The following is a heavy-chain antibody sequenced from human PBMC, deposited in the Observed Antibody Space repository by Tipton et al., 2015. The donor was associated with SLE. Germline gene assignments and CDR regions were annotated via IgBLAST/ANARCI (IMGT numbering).Heavy chain of an antibody. CDR3: ARGYYDFWSAPPGY. Sequence: LRLSCTVSGDTISDHYWSWIRQPPGQGLEWIGYIYFSGTTNYNPSLKSGVTISVDTSKHPFSLKLSSVTATDTAVYYCARGYYDFWSAPPGYWGQGTLVTVSS. V-gene: IGHV4-59*08. CDR1: GDTISDHY. CDR2: IYFSGTT. D-gene: IGHD3-3*01. J-gene: IGHJ4*02.